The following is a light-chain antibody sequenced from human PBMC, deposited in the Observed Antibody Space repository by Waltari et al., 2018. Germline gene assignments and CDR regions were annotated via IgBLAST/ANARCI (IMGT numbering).Light chain of an antibody. CDR3: QQRFTWPSIT. J-gene: IGKJ5*01. V-gene: IGKV3-11*01. CDR1: QSVNSY. CDR2: DAS. Sequence: EIVLTQSPATLSLSPGERATLSCRTSQSVNSYLAWYQHKPGQAPRLIVYDASNRAAGIPARFSGSGSATDFTLTISSLEPDDFALYYCQQRFTWPSITFGQGTRLEIK.